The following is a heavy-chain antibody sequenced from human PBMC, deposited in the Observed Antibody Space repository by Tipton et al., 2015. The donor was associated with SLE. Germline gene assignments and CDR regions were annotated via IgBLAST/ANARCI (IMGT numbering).Heavy chain of an antibody. Sequence: TLSLTCSVSGDSLRTYYWSWIRQPPGKGLEWIGYISDSGNTDYNPSLESRVTISVETSKNQFSLKVTSVTAADTAVYYCASGTLEWSHEPDYWGQGTLVTVSS. CDR3: ASGTLEWSHEPDY. CDR1: GDSLRTYY. V-gene: IGHV4-59*01. J-gene: IGHJ4*02. CDR2: ISDSGNT. D-gene: IGHD3-3*01.